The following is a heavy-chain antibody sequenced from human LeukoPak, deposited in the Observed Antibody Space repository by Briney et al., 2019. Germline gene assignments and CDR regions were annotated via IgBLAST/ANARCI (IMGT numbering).Heavy chain of an antibody. CDR3: ARGSGSYQLADSPFDY. D-gene: IGHD3-10*01. V-gene: IGHV3-9*01. CDR2: INWNSDSI. Sequence: GGSLRLSCAVSGFTFDDYAMHWVRHVPGKGLEWVSGINWNSDSIGYADSVKGRFTISRENAKNSLYLQMNSLRAGDTAVYYCARGSGSYQLADSPFDYWGQGTLVTVSS. CDR1: GFTFDDYA. J-gene: IGHJ4*02.